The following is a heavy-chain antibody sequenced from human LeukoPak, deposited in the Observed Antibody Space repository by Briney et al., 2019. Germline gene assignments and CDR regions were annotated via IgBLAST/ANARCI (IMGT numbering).Heavy chain of an antibody. D-gene: IGHD1-26*01. CDR3: ARGEWELRLSTTPFDP. CDR2: IYYSGST. J-gene: IGHJ5*02. V-gene: IGHV4-59*01. CDR1: GGSISSYY. Sequence: SETLSLTCTVSGGSISSYYWSWIRQPPGKGLEWIGYIYYSGSTNYNPSLKSRVTISVDTSKNQFSLKLSSVTTADTAVYYCARGEWELRLSTTPFDPWGQGTLVTVSS.